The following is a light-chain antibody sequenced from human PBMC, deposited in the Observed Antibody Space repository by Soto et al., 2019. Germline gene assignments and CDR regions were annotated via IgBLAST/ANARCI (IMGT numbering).Light chain of an antibody. CDR3: QQWT. CDR1: QSISTW. J-gene: IGKJ1*01. Sequence: DIQMTQSPSTLSASVGDRVTITCRASQSISTWLAWYQQKPGKAPKLLIYDVSSLASGVPSRFSGSGSGTEFSLTITSLQPDDFATYYCQQWTFGQETKVEIK. CDR2: DVS. V-gene: IGKV1-5*01.